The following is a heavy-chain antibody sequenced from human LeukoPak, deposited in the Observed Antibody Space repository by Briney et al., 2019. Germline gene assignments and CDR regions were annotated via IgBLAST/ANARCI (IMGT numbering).Heavy chain of an antibody. D-gene: IGHD1-26*01. CDR3: ARHLSGGATVRS. CDR2: ISAYNGNT. CDR1: GYTLVSYG. V-gene: IGHV1-18*01. Sequence: GASVKVSCKASGYTLVSYGINWVRQAPGQGLEWRGWISAYNGNTNYAQNFQGRVTMTTDTSTSTAHSELRSLICDHTAMYHCARHLSGGATVRSWGQGNLVTVS. J-gene: IGHJ5*02.